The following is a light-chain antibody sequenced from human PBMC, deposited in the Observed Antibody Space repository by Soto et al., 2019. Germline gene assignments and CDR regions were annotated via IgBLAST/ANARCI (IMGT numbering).Light chain of an antibody. CDR3: QQYHTDWT. J-gene: IGKJ1*01. V-gene: IGKV1-5*01. Sequence: DIQMTQSPSSLSASVEDRVTITCRASESIDNWLAWYQQKPGKAPKLLIFAASTLVRGVPSRFSGRGSGTEFTLTISSLQADDYATFYCQQYHTDWTFGQGTKVDIK. CDR2: AAS. CDR1: ESIDNW.